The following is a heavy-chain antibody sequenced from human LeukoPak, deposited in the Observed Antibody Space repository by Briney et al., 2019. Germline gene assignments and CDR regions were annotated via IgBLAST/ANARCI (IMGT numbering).Heavy chain of an antibody. CDR1: GGTFSSYA. Sequence: ASVKVSCKASGGTFSSYAISWVRQATGQGLEWMGWMNPNSDNTGYAQKFQGRVTITRNTSISTAYMELSSLRSEDTAVYYCVRVGDYVEVDYWGQGTLVTVSS. CDR2: MNPNSDNT. D-gene: IGHD4-17*01. CDR3: VRVGDYVEVDY. V-gene: IGHV1-8*03. J-gene: IGHJ4*02.